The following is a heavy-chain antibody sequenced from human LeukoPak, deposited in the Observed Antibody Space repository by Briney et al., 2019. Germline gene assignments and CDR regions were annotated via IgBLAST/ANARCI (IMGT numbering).Heavy chain of an antibody. V-gene: IGHV3-21*01. CDR2: ISSSSSYI. CDR3: ARVAAAVNPLFDY. D-gene: IGHD6-13*01. Sequence: GGSLRLSCAASGFTFSSYSMNWVRQAPGKGLEWVSSISSSSSYIYYADSVKGRFTISRDNAKNSLYLQMNSLRAEDTAVYYCARVAAAVNPLFDYWGQGTLVTVSS. CDR1: GFTFSSYS. J-gene: IGHJ4*02.